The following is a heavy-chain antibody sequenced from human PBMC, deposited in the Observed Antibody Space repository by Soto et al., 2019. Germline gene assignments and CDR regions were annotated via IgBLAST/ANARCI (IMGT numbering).Heavy chain of an antibody. D-gene: IGHD1-26*01. CDR1: GGSVSSNSAG. CDR3: ARGEQYSGRIFDY. CDR2: TYYSSKWYY. J-gene: IGHJ4*01. Sequence: QTLSLTGAITGGSVSSNSAGWSLVGQSPSRGLEWLGRTYYSSKWYYEYAVSVRGRITINPDTSKNQYSLQLNSVTPEDTAVYFCARGEQYSGRIFDYWGQGTLVTVSS. V-gene: IGHV6-1*01.